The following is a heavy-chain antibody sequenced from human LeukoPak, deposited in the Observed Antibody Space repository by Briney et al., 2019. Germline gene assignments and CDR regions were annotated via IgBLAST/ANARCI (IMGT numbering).Heavy chain of an antibody. D-gene: IGHD3-10*01. J-gene: IGHJ5*02. CDR2: INPNSGGT. CDR3: ARGGSGSYFSWLDP. V-gene: IGHV1-2*02. Sequence: ASVKVSCKASGYTFADYYIHWVRQAPGQGLECMGWINPNSGGTNYAQKFQGRVTMTRDTSISTAYMELSRLRSDDTAVYYCARGGSGSYFSWLDPWGQGTLVTVSS. CDR1: GYTFADYY.